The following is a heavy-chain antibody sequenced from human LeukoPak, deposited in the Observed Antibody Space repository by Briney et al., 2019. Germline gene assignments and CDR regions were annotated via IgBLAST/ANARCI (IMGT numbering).Heavy chain of an antibody. CDR3: ARDLGVYDYVWGSYRPTGD. D-gene: IGHD3-16*02. J-gene: IGHJ4*02. V-gene: IGHV3-33*08. CDR2: IWYDGSNK. Sequence: GRSLRLSCAASGFTFSSYGMHWVRQAPGKGLEWVAVIWYDGSNKYYADSVKGRFTISRDNSKNTLYLQMNSLRAEDTAVYYCARDLGVYDYVWGSYRPTGDWGQGTLVTVSS. CDR1: GFTFSSYG.